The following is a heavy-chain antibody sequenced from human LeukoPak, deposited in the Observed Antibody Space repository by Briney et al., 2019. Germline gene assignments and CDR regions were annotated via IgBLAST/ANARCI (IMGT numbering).Heavy chain of an antibody. V-gene: IGHV3-23*01. Sequence: GGSLRLSCAASGFTFASYAMTWVRQAPGKGLEWVSSISATDGSTYYADSVRGRFTISRHNSKNTVFLQMNSLRAEDTALYYCVACSSASCYGDRFDPWGQGTLVTVS. CDR1: GFTFASYA. D-gene: IGHD2-2*01. CDR3: VACSSASCYGDRFDP. CDR2: ISATDGST. J-gene: IGHJ5*02.